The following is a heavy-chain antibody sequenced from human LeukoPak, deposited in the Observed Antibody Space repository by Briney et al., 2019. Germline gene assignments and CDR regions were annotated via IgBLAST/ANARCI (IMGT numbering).Heavy chain of an antibody. D-gene: IGHD4-17*01. J-gene: IGHJ3*02. V-gene: IGHV3-73*01. CDR3: TRLTVDEGDYMDGFDI. CDR2: IRSTANNYAT. Sequence: GGSLRLSCAASGFNFSDSAMHWVRQASGKGLEWIGRIRSTANNYATAYAASVKGRFTISRDDSKSTSYLQMNSLKSEDTAVYYCTRLTVDEGDYMDGFDIWGQGTMVTVSS. CDR1: GFNFSDSA.